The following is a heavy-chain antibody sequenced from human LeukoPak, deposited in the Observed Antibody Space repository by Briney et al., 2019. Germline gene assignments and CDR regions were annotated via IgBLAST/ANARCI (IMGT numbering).Heavy chain of an antibody. V-gene: IGHV1-69*04. CDR3: ARDKVEMATILFDY. CDR2: IIPILGIA. D-gene: IGHD5-24*01. CDR1: GGTFSSYA. Sequence: SVKVSCKASGGTFSSYAISWVRQAPGQGLEWMGRIIPILGIANYAQKFQGRVTITADKSTSTAYMELSSLRSEDTAAYYCARDKVEMATILFDYWGQGTLVTVSS. J-gene: IGHJ4*02.